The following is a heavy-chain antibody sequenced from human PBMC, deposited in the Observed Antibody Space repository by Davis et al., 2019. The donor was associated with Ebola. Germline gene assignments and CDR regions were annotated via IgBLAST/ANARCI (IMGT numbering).Heavy chain of an antibody. D-gene: IGHD6-19*01. Sequence: PGGSLRLSCAASGFTFSSYAMSWVRQAPGKGLEWVANIKQDGSEKYYVDSVKGRFTISRDNAKNSLYLQMNSLRAEDTAVYYCARGSAVAGTSTYWGQGTLVTVSS. CDR1: GFTFSSYA. J-gene: IGHJ4*02. CDR2: IKQDGSEK. CDR3: ARGSAVAGTSTY. V-gene: IGHV3-7*01.